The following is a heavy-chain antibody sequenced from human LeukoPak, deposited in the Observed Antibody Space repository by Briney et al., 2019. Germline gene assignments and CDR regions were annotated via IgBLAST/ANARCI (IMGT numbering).Heavy chain of an antibody. CDR1: GFTFSSYA. D-gene: IGHD3-22*01. Sequence: GGSLRLSCAASGFTFSSYAMSWVRQAPGKGLEWVSAISGSGGSAYYADSVKGRFTISRDNSKNTLYLQMNSLRAEDTAVYYCAKDRPVDYYDSSGDAFDIWGQGTMVTVSS. J-gene: IGHJ3*02. CDR2: ISGSGGSA. CDR3: AKDRPVDYYDSSGDAFDI. V-gene: IGHV3-23*01.